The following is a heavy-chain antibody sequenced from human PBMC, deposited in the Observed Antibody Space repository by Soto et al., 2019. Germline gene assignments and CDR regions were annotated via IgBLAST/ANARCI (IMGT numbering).Heavy chain of an antibody. CDR3: TSDCGADGGYYYYGMDV. D-gene: IGHD3-16*01. CDR2: IRSKAYGGTT. Sequence: GGSLRLSCTASGFTFGDYAMSWFRQAPGKGLEWVGFIRSKAYGGTTEYAASVKGRFTISRDDSKSIAHLQMNSLKTEDTAVYYCTSDCGADGGYYYYGMDVWGQGTTVTVSS. J-gene: IGHJ6*02. V-gene: IGHV3-49*03. CDR1: GFTFGDYA.